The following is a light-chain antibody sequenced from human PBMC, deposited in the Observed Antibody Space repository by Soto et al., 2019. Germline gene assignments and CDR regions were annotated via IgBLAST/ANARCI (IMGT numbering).Light chain of an antibody. V-gene: IGKV3-15*01. Sequence: EIVMTQSPATLSVSPGERATLSCRASQSVSSNLAWYQQKPGQAPRLLIYDSSTRDTGIPARFSGSGSGTEFTLTISSLQSEDFAVYFCQQYDSWPPITFGQGTRLEIK. CDR2: DSS. J-gene: IGKJ5*01. CDR1: QSVSSN. CDR3: QQYDSWPPIT.